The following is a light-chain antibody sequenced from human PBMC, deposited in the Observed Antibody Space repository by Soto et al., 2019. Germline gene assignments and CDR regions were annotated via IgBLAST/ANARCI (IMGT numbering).Light chain of an antibody. J-gene: IGKJ1*01. CDR1: QSIGVW. Sequence: DIQMTQSPSTLSSSVGDRVTITCLASQSIGVWLAWYQQKPGRAPKLLIYDASTLQRGVPSRFSGSGSGTEFTLNISSLQPEDFATYYCQQYDISSGTFGQGTKVDIK. CDR2: DAS. V-gene: IGKV1-5*01. CDR3: QQYDISSGT.